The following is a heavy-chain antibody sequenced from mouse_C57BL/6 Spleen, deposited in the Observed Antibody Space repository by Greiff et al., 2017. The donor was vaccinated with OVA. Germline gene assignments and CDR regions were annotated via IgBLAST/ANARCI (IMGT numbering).Heavy chain of an antibody. D-gene: IGHD6-2*01. J-gene: IGHJ4*01. Sequence: EVMLVESGGGLVKPGGSLKLSCAASGFTFSDYGMHWVRQAPEKGLEWVAYISSGSSTIYYADTVKGRFTISRDNAKNTLFLQMTSLRSEDTAMYYCARPESFYAMDYWGLGTSVTVSS. CDR3: ARPESFYAMDY. CDR1: GFTFSDYG. CDR2: ISSGSSTI. V-gene: IGHV5-17*01.